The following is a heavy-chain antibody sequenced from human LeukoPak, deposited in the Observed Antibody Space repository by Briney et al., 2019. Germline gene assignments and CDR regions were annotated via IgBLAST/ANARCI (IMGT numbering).Heavy chain of an antibody. CDR1: GFTFGDYA. CDR3: TRGGCGWGWFDP. J-gene: IGHJ5*02. V-gene: IGHV3-49*04. CDR2: IRSTPYGGTV. D-gene: IGHD6-19*01. Sequence: GRSLRLSCTASGFTFGDYAMTWVRQAPGKGLECLGFIRSTPYGGTVEYAASVRGRFTISRDDSKSIAYLQMNSLKTEDTAVYYCTRGGCGWGWFDPWGQGTLVTVSS.